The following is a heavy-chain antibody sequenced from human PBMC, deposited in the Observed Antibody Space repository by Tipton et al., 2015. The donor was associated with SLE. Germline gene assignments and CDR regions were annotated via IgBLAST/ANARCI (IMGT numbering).Heavy chain of an antibody. Sequence: SLRLSCTASGFTFSYYNMNLVRQAPGEGLEWVSSFSSTGIYIYNADSLKGRFTISRDNAKNSLYLQMNSLRAEDTAVYYCARDRGPEESGWYFDLWGRGTLVTVSS. V-gene: IGHV3-21*03. J-gene: IGHJ2*01. CDR1: GFTFSYYN. CDR3: ARDRGPEESGWYFDL. CDR2: FSSTGIYI. D-gene: IGHD3-10*01.